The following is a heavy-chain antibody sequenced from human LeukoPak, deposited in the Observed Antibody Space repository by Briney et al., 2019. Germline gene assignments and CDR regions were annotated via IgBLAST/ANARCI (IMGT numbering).Heavy chain of an antibody. CDR1: GFTVDSNY. V-gene: IGHV3-53*01. J-gene: IGHJ4*02. Sequence: GGSLRLSCAASGFTVDSNYLSWDRQAPGKGLEWVSTIYTGGNTYYAASVKGRFTISRDFSKNTVFLHMNSLRAEDTAMYYCARGDDSGYYDYFDYWGQGALVTVSS. CDR3: ARGDDSGYYDYFDY. CDR2: IYTGGNT. D-gene: IGHD3-22*01.